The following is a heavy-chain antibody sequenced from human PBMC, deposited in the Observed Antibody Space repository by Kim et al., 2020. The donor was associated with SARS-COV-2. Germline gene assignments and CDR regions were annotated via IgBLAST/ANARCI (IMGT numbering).Heavy chain of an antibody. V-gene: IGHV4-39*01. D-gene: IGHD2-21*02. CDR3: ARQGPQGNGGNSAELFDY. CDR1: GGSISSSSYY. J-gene: IGHJ4*02. Sequence: SETLSLTCTVSGGSISSSSYYWGWIRQPPGKGLEWIGSIYYSGSTYYNPSLKSRATISVNTYKNQFSLKRSSVTAADTAVYYCARQGPQGNGGNSAELFDYWGQGTLVTVSS. CDR2: IYYSGST.